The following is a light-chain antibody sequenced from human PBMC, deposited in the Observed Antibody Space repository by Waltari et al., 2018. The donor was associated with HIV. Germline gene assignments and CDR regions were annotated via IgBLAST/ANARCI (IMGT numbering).Light chain of an antibody. Sequence: SYVLTQPPSVSVAPGKTARLTCGGNNIGSKSVHGYQQKPGQAPVLVIYDDSARPSGIPERFSGSNSGNTATLTISRVEAGDEADYYCQVWDSSSDHVVFGGGTKLTVL. CDR2: DDS. CDR1: NIGSKS. CDR3: QVWDSSSDHVV. V-gene: IGLV3-21*04. J-gene: IGLJ2*01.